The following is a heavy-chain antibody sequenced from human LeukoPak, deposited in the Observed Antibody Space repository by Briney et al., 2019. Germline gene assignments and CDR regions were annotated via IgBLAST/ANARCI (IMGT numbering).Heavy chain of an antibody. CDR3: ARDMSRGLYYDSSYFDF. D-gene: IGHD3-22*01. CDR2: INPSGGST. CDR1: GYTFTTHY. V-gene: IGHV1-46*01. Sequence: ASVKVSFKASGYTFTTHYMHWLRQAPGQGLEWMGIINPSGGSTTYAQKFQGRVTVTRDMSTSTVYMEVSSLRSEDTAVYYCARDMSRGLYYDSSYFDFWGQGTLVTVSS. J-gene: IGHJ4*02.